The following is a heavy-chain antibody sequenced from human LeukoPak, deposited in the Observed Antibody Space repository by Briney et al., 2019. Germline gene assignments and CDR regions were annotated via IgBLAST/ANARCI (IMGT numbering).Heavy chain of an antibody. V-gene: IGHV4-31*03. J-gene: IGHJ4*02. CDR3: ARGGDRRGFDY. Sequence: SETLSLTCTVSGGSISNGAYYWSWIRQHPGKGLEWIGYIYDSGTTYYNPALQSRVTMSVDLSDNHFSLRMRSMTAADTAVYFCARGGDRRGFDYWGQGTLVTVSS. D-gene: IGHD1-14*01. CDR1: GGSISNGAYY. CDR2: IYDSGTT.